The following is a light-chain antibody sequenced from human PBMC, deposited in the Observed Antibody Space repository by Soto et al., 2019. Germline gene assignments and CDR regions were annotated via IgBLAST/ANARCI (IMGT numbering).Light chain of an antibody. CDR1: QSVSSSY. J-gene: IGKJ1*01. CDR3: QQSGSSPQVT. Sequence: EIGLTESPGTLSLSPGERATLSCRSSQSVSSSYFAWYQQKPGQAPRLLIYGASSRATGIPDRFSARGSGTDFTLTISRLEPEDFAAYYCQQSGSSPQVTFGQGTKVDIK. CDR2: GAS. V-gene: IGKV3-20*01.